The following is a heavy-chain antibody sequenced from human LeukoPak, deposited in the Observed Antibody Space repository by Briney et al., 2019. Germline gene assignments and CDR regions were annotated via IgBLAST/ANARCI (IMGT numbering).Heavy chain of an antibody. D-gene: IGHD3-22*01. Sequence: GGSLRLSCAASGFTFSSYWMTWVRQAPGKGLEWVANINRDGTTKNYVDSAQGRFTISRDNAQSSLYLQMSSLRAEDTAVYFCARDATYSEGATYYDRLDYWGQGTLVTVSS. V-gene: IGHV3-7*04. CDR1: GFTFSSYW. CDR3: ARDATYSEGATYYDRLDY. CDR2: INRDGTTK. J-gene: IGHJ4*02.